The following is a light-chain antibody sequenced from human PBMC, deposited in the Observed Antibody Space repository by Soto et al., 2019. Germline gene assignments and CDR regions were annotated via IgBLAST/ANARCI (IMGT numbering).Light chain of an antibody. CDR3: QQYNSYSAFT. CDR2: KTS. V-gene: IGKV1-5*03. CDR1: QSISSW. Sequence: DIQMTQSPSTLSASVGDRVIITCRASQSISSWLAWYQQKPGKAPKLLIYKTSSLESGVPLRFSGSGSGTEFTLTISSLQPDDFATSYCQQYNSYSAFTFGPGTKVDIK. J-gene: IGKJ3*01.